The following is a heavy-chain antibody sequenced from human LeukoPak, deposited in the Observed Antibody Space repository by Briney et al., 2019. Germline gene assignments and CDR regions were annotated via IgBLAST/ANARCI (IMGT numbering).Heavy chain of an antibody. CDR2: IYYSGST. J-gene: IGHJ4*02. CDR3: ARHTSGIAAAGIDY. V-gene: IGHV4-59*08. Sequence: SETLSLTCTVSGGSISSYYWSWIRQPPGKGLEWIGYIYYSGSTNYNPSLKSRVTISVDTSKDQFSLKLSSVTAADTAVYYCARHTSGIAAAGIDYWGQGTLVTVSS. D-gene: IGHD6-13*01. CDR1: GGSISSYY.